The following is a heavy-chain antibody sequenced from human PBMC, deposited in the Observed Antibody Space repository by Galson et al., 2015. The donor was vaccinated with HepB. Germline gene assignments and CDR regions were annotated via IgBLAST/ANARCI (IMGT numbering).Heavy chain of an antibody. J-gene: IGHJ4*02. CDR1: GGTFSSYA. CDR2: IIPILGIT. D-gene: IGHD3-16*01. CDR3: ARVGWGELPVHY. V-gene: IGHV1-69*04. Sequence: SVKVSCKASGGTFSSYAISWVRQAPGQGLEWMGRIIPILGITNYAQTFQGRVTITADKSTNPAYMELRSLRAEDTAVYYCARVGWGELPVHYWGQGTLVTVSS.